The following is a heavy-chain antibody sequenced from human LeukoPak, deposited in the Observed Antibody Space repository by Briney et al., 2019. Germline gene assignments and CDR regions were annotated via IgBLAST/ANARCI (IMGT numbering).Heavy chain of an antibody. V-gene: IGHV3-48*03. D-gene: IGHD2-15*01. J-gene: IGHJ6*03. CDR1: GFTFSSYE. Sequence: PGGSLRLSCAASGFTFSSYEMNWVRQAPGKGLEWISYISSSGSTIYYADSVKGRFTISRDNAKNSLYLQMNSLRAEDTALYYCARDSGGSYTYYYYMDVWGKGTTVTVSS. CDR2: ISSSGSTI. CDR3: ARDSGGSYTYYYYMDV.